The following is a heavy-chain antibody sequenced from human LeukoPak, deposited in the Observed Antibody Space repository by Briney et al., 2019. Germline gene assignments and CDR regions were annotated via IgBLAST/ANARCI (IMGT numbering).Heavy chain of an antibody. CDR3: ARPRGDLWSPYDS. V-gene: IGHV4-39*01. D-gene: IGHD3-3*01. CDR2: IYHTGST. CDR1: GCSIYMSSFY. J-gene: IGHJ5*02. Sequence: SETLSLTCSVSGCSIYMSSFYWAWMRQPPGKGLEWIGNIYHTGSTIYNPSLKNRVTIKVDTSEYQFSLRLNSVTAADTATYYCARPRGDLWSPYDSWGQGTLVTVSS.